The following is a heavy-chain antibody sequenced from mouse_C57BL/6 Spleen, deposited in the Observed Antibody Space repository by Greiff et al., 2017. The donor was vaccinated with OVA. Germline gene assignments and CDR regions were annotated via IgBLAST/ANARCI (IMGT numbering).Heavy chain of an antibody. CDR1: GYTFTDYY. J-gene: IGHJ1*03. V-gene: IGHV1-26*01. Sequence: EVQLQQSGPELVKPGASVKISCKASGYTFTDYYMNWVKQSHGKSLEWIGDINPKNGGTSYNQKFKGKATLTVDKSSSTAYMELRSLTSEDSAVYYCASRWLLRYFDVWGTGTTVTVSS. CDR2: INPKNGGT. D-gene: IGHD2-3*01. CDR3: ASRWLLRYFDV.